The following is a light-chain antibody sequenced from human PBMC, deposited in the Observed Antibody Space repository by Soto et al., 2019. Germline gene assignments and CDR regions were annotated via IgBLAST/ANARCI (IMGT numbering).Light chain of an antibody. Sequence: IQMTQSPSTLSASVGDRVTISCRASESISSWLAWYQQKPGKAPKLLISKASSLESGVPSRFSGSGSGTEFTLTISSLQPDDSATYYCQQYNSFRAFGQGTKVDIK. V-gene: IGKV1-5*03. CDR3: QQYNSFRA. CDR1: ESISSW. CDR2: KAS. J-gene: IGKJ1*01.